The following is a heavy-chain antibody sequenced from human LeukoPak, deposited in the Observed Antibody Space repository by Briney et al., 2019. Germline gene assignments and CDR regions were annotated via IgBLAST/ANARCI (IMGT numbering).Heavy chain of an antibody. CDR3: ARSEEGDYYFDY. Sequence: PGGSLRLSCAASGFTFSSYAMHWVRQAPGKGLEWVAVISYDGSNKYYADSVKGRFTISRDNSKNTLYLQMNSLRAEDTAVYYCARSEEGDYYFDYWGQGTLVTVSS. J-gene: IGHJ4*02. V-gene: IGHV3-30-3*01. CDR2: ISYDGSNK. CDR1: GFTFSSYA. D-gene: IGHD1-26*01.